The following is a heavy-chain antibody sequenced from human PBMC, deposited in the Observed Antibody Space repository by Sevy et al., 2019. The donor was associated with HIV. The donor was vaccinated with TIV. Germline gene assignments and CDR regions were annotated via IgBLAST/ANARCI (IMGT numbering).Heavy chain of an antibody. Sequence: GGSPRLSCAASGFTFDDYAMHWVRQAPGKGLEWVSGISWNSGSIGYADSVKGRFTISRDNAKNSLYLQMNSLRAEDTALYYCAKDITWMGGSSGGMDVWGQGTTVTVSS. D-gene: IGHD2-15*01. V-gene: IGHV3-9*01. CDR2: ISWNSGSI. J-gene: IGHJ6*02. CDR1: GFTFDDYA. CDR3: AKDITWMGGSSGGMDV.